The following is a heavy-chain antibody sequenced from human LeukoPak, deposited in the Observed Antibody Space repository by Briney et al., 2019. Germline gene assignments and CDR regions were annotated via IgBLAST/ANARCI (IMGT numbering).Heavy chain of an antibody. CDR3: ARAQTHYGSGSYYTRPFDY. V-gene: IGHV1-2*02. Sequence: ASVKVSCKASGYTFTGYYMHWVRQAPGQELEWMGWINPNSGGTNYAQKFQGRVTMTRDTSISTAYMELSRLRSDDTAVYYCARAQTHYGSGSYYTRPFDYWGQGTLVTVSS. CDR1: GYTFTGYY. CDR2: INPNSGGT. D-gene: IGHD3-10*01. J-gene: IGHJ4*02.